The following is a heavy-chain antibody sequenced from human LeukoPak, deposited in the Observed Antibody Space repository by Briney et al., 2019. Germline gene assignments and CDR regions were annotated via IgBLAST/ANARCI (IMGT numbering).Heavy chain of an antibody. V-gene: IGHV1-2*02. D-gene: IGHD2-2*01. J-gene: IGHJ4*02. Sequence: ASVTVSFKASGYTFTGYYMHWVRQAPGQGLEWMGWINPNSGGTNYAQKFQGRVTMTRDTSISTAYMELSRLRSDDTAVYYCARVWYQLLSGTYYYFDYWGQGTLVTVSS. CDR2: INPNSGGT. CDR3: ARVWYQLLSGTYYYFDY. CDR1: GYTFTGYY.